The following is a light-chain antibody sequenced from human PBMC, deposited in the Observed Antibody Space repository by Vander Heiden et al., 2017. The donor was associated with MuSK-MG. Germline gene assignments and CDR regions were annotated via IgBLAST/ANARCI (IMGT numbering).Light chain of an antibody. CDR3: QQFNSYPFT. CDR1: QGISSA. CDR2: DAS. J-gene: IGKJ3*01. V-gene: IGKV1-13*02. Sequence: AIQLTHSPSSLSASVGDRVTITCRASQGISSALAWYQQKPGKAPKLLIYDASSLESGVPSRFSGSGSGTDFTLTISSLQTEDFATYYCQQFNSYPFTFGPGTKVDIK.